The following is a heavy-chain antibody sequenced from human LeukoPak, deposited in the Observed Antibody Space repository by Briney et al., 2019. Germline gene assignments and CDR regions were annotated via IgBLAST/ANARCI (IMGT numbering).Heavy chain of an antibody. CDR2: IYDSGST. Sequence: SESLSLTCTVSGGSISSYYWSWIRPPPGKGLEWIGYIYDSGSTNYNASLKSRVTISGDTSKHQFSLKMSSVTAADPAVYYCARQAASSWYFGAEWFDPWGQGTLVTVSS. V-gene: IGHV4-59*08. CDR1: GGSISSYY. CDR3: ARQAASSWYFGAEWFDP. D-gene: IGHD6-13*01. J-gene: IGHJ5*02.